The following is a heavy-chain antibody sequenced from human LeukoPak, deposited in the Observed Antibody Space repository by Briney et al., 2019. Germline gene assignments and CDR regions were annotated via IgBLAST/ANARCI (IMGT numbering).Heavy chain of an antibody. D-gene: IGHD3-10*01. CDR3: AKETYYYGSGSNEGSVD. Sequence: GGSLRLSCAASGFTFSNYVMIWVRQAPRRGLEWVSTITGSGANTYYADSVTGRFTISRDNSKNTLFLQMNSLRAEDTAVYYCAKETYYYGSGSNEGSVDWGQGTLVTVSS. V-gene: IGHV3-23*01. CDR1: GFTFSNYV. J-gene: IGHJ4*02. CDR2: ITGSGANT.